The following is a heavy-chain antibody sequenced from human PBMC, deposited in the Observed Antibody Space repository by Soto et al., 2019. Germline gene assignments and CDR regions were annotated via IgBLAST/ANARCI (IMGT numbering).Heavy chain of an antibody. CDR1: GFTFSISA. V-gene: IGHV3-30*04. Sequence: GGSLRLSCAASGFTFSISAMHWVRQAPGKGLEWVAVISYDGRNKYYADSVKGRFTISRDNSKNTLFLQMNSLRAEDTAVYYCARGPSGYDSWFDYWGQGTLVTVSS. D-gene: IGHD5-12*01. CDR3: ARGPSGYDSWFDY. CDR2: ISYDGRNK. J-gene: IGHJ4*02.